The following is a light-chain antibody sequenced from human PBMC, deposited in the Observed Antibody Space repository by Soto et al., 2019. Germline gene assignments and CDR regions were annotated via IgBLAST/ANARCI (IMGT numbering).Light chain of an antibody. CDR2: KAS. Sequence: DLQMTQSPSTLSASVGDRVTITCRASQSISSWLAWYQQKPGKAPKLLIYKASSLESGVPSRFSGGGSGTEFTLTISSLQPDDFATYYCQQYNSYWTFGQGTKVEIK. CDR3: QQYNSYWT. J-gene: IGKJ1*01. V-gene: IGKV1-5*03. CDR1: QSISSW.